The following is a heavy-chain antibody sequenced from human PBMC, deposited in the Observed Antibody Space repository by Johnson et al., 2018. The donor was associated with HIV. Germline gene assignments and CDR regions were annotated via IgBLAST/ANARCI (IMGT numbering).Heavy chain of an antibody. CDR3: AKEGWAAAQEGWGAFDI. J-gene: IGHJ3*02. CDR2: INWSGGST. V-gene: IGHV3-20*04. Sequence: VQLVESGGGVVRPGGSLRLSCAASGFTFEDYGMSWVRQPPGKGLEWVSGINWSGGSTAYADSMKGRFTISRDNDKKSLYLHVNSLRAEDTAFYYCAKEGWAAAQEGWGAFDIWGQGTMVTVSS. D-gene: IGHD6-13*01. CDR1: GFTFEDYG.